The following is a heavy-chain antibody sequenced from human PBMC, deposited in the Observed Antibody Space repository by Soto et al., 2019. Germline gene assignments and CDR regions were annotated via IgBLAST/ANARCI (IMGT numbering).Heavy chain of an antibody. Sequence: ASVKVSCKASGYTFTSYDINWVRQATGQGLEWMGWMNPNSGNTGYAQKFQGRVTMTRNTSISTAYMELSSLRSEDTAVYYCARELGYCSGGSCYGGAFDIWGQGTMVTVS. CDR3: ARELGYCSGGSCYGGAFDI. V-gene: IGHV1-8*01. CDR1: GYTFTSYD. CDR2: MNPNSGNT. J-gene: IGHJ3*02. D-gene: IGHD2-15*01.